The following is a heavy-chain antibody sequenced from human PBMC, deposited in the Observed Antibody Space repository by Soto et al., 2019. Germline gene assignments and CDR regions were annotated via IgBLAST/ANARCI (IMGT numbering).Heavy chain of an antibody. J-gene: IGHJ3*02. D-gene: IGHD1-26*01. CDR2: IIPILGIA. CDR1: GFIFTNFF. Sequence: SVKVSCKASGFIFTNFFMHWVRQAPGQGLEWMGRIIPILGIANYAQKFQGRVTITADKSTSTAYMELSSLRSEDTAVYYCARDWVVGATSHDAFDIWGQGTMVTVSS. V-gene: IGHV1-69*04. CDR3: ARDWVVGATSHDAFDI.